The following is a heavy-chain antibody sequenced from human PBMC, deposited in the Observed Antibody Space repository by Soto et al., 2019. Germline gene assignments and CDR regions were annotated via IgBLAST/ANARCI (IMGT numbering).Heavy chain of an antibody. J-gene: IGHJ4*02. CDR2: ISSGSSTK. D-gene: IGHD5-18*01. CDR3: AGSFTGYNYGFFW. Sequence: GGSLRLSCAASGFTFSNYNMNWVRQAPGKGLEWVSYISSGSSTKSYADSVKGRFTISRDNAKNSLYLQMNGLKDEDTAVYYCAGSFTGYNYGFFWWGQGTLVTVSS. V-gene: IGHV3-48*02. CDR1: GFTFSNYN.